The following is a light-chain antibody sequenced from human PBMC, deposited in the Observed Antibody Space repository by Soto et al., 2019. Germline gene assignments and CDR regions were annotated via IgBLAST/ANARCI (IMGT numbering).Light chain of an antibody. CDR2: GAS. CDR1: QSVSSN. V-gene: IGKV3-15*01. J-gene: IGKJ4*01. Sequence: EIVMTQSPGTLSLSPEDTATLSCRASQSVSSNLAWYQQKPGQAPRLLIYGASTRATGIPARFSGSGSGTEFTLTISSLQSEDFAVYYCQQYNNWPLTFGGGTKVDIK. CDR3: QQYNNWPLT.